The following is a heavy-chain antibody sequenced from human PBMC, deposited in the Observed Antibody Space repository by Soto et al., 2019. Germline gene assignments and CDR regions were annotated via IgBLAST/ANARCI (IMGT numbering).Heavy chain of an antibody. Sequence: QVRLQESGPGLVRPSQTLSLPCTVSGDSLARGGYSSGWFRQLPGKGLEWIGFIFYRGSTFYNPSRRSRVTMSADASKNQISLKLSSVTAADTAVYYCAKTKTPHVRNGMDVWGQGTTVTVSS. CDR3: AKTKTPHVRNGMDV. V-gene: IGHV4-31*04. CDR2: IFYRGST. J-gene: IGHJ6*02. CDR1: GDSLARGGYS. D-gene: IGHD2-8*01.